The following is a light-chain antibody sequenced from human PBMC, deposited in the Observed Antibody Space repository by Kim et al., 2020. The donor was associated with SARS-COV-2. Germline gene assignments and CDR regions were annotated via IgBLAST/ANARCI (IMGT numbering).Light chain of an antibody. CDR2: YDS. J-gene: IGLJ2*01. V-gene: IGLV3-21*04. Sequence: SYELTQPPSVSVAPGKTARITCGGNNIGSKSVHXYQQKPGQAPVLAIYYDSDRPSGIPERFSGSNSGNTATLTNSRVEAGDEADYYCQVWDSSSDHHVVF. CDR1: NIGSKS. CDR3: QVWDSSSDHHVV.